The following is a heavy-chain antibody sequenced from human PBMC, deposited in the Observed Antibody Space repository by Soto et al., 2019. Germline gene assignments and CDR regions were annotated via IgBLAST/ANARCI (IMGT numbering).Heavy chain of an antibody. CDR2: IYYSGST. CDR3: ARGGYDWKDFDY. CDR1: GGSISSGGYY. Sequence: SETLSLTCTVSGGSISSGGYYWSWIRQHPGKGLEWIGYIYYSGSTYYNPSLKSRVTTSVDTSKNQFSLKLSSVTAADTAVYYCARGGYDWKDFDYWGQGTLVTVSS. V-gene: IGHV4-31*03. J-gene: IGHJ4*02. D-gene: IGHD5-12*01.